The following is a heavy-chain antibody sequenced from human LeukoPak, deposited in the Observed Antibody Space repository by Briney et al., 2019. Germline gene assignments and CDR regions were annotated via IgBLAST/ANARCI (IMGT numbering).Heavy chain of an antibody. CDR1: GGSISSGGYY. V-gene: IGHV4-31*03. D-gene: IGHD6-13*01. J-gene: IGHJ4*02. Sequence: PSQTLSLTCTVSGGSISSGGYYWSWIRQHPGKGLEWIGYIYYSGSTYYNPSLKSRVTISVDTSKNQLSLKLSSVTAADTAVYYCARRIAAAGTFDYWGQGTLVTVSS. CDR2: IYYSGST. CDR3: ARRIAAAGTFDY.